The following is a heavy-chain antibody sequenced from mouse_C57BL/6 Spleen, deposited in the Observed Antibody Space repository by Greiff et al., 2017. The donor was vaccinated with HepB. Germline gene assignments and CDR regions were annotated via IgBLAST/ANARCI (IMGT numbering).Heavy chain of an antibody. D-gene: IGHD1-1*01. Sequence: QVQLKESGAELVRPGTSVKMSCKASGYTFTNYWIGWAKQRPGHGLEWIGDIYPGGGYTNYNEKFKGKATLTADKSSSTAYMQFSSLTSEDSAIYYCARGENYYGSGYFDVWGTGTTVTVSS. V-gene: IGHV1-63*01. CDR1: GYTFTNYW. J-gene: IGHJ1*03. CDR3: ARGENYYGSGYFDV. CDR2: IYPGGGYT.